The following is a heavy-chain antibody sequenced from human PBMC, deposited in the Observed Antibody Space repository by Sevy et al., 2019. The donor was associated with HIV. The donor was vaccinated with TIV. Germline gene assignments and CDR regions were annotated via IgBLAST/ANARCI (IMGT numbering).Heavy chain of an antibody. D-gene: IGHD3-3*01. J-gene: IGHJ4*02. V-gene: IGHV4-59*01. CDR2: IYYSGST. Sequence: SETLSLTCTVSGGSISSYYWSWIRQPPGKGLEWIGSIYYSGSTNYNPSLKSRVTISVDTSKNQFSLKLSSVTAADTAVYYCARVRVFWSGYHFDYWGQGTLVTVSS. CDR1: GGSISSYY. CDR3: ARVRVFWSGYHFDY.